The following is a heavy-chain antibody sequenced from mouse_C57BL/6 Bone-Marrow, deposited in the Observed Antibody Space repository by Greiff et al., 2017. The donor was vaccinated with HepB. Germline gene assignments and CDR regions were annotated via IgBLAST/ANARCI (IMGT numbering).Heavy chain of an antibody. D-gene: IGHD1-1*01. CDR2: ISSGGSYT. Sequence: VQLKESGRDLVKPGGSLKLSCAASGFTFSSYGMSWVRQTPDKRLEWVATISSGGSYTYYPDSVKGRFTISRDNAKNTLYLQMSSLKSEDTAMYYCARGITRGFAYWGQGTLVTVSA. CDR1: GFTFSSYG. V-gene: IGHV5-6*01. CDR3: ARGITRGFAY. J-gene: IGHJ3*01.